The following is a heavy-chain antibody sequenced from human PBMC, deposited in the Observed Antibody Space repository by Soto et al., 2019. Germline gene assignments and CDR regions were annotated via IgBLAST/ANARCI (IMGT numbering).Heavy chain of an antibody. J-gene: IGHJ4*02. V-gene: IGHV4-61*01. CDR1: GGSVSSGSYY. Sequence: PSETLSLTCTVSGGSVSSGSYYWSWIRQPPGKGLEWIGYIYYSGSTNYNPSLKSRVTISVDTSKNQFSLKLSSVTAADTAVYYCARVTLINTVTNQWSFVYWGQGTLVTVSS. CDR3: ARVTLINTVTNQWSFVY. D-gene: IGHD4-17*01. CDR2: IYYSGST.